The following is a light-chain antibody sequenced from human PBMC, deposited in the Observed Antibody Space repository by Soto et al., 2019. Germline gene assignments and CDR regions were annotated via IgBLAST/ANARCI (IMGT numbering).Light chain of an antibody. CDR2: EVS. CDR3: TSYAGSNIWV. J-gene: IGLJ3*02. Sequence: QSALTQPPSASGSPGQSVTISCTGTSSDVGGYNYVSWYQQYPGTAPKLMIYEVSKRPSGVPDRFSGSKSGKTASLTVSGLQPEDEADYYCTSYAGSNIWVFGGGTQLTVL. CDR1: SSDVGGYNY. V-gene: IGLV2-8*01.